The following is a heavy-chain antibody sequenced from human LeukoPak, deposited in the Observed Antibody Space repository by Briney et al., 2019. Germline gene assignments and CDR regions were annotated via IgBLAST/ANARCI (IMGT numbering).Heavy chain of an antibody. CDR1: GGSFSGYY. CDR2: INHSGST. CDR3: ARAALGYCSGGSCPGAFDI. Sequence: KASETLSLTCAVYGGSFSGYYWSWIRQPPGKGLEWIGEINHSGSTNYNPSLKSRVTISVDTSKNQFSLKLSSVTAADTAVYYCARAALGYCSGGSCPGAFDIWGQGTMVTVSS. J-gene: IGHJ3*02. D-gene: IGHD2-15*01. V-gene: IGHV4-34*01.